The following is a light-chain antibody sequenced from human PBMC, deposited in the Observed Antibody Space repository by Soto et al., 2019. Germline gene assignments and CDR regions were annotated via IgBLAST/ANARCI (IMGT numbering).Light chain of an antibody. V-gene: IGKV1-5*01. CDR2: DVS. J-gene: IGKJ1*01. CDR1: QSISTW. CDR3: QQYKSYWT. Sequence: DIQMTQSPSTLSASVGDRVTTTCRASQSISTWLAWYQQKPGKAPKALIYDVSSLESGVPSRFSGSGSGTEFTLTISSLQPDDFATYYCQQYKSYWTSGQGTKVDIK.